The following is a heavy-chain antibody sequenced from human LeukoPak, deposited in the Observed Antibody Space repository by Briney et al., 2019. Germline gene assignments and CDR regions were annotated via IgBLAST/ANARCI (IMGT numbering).Heavy chain of an antibody. V-gene: IGHV4-30-4*08. CDR1: GGSISSGDYY. D-gene: IGHD3-3*01. CDR2: IYYSGST. Sequence: SQTLSLTCTVSGGSISSGDYYWSWIRQPPGKGLEWLVYIYYSGSTYYNPSLKSRVTISVDTSKNQFSLKLSSVTAADTAVYYCARAGYDFWSGYPRYYFDYWGQGTLVTVSS. CDR3: ARAGYDFWSGYPRYYFDY. J-gene: IGHJ4*02.